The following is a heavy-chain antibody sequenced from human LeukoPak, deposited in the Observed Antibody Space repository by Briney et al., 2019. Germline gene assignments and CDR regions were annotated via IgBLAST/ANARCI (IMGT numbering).Heavy chain of an antibody. V-gene: IGHV1-18*04. Sequence: ASVKVSCKASGYTFTSYGISWVRQAPGQGLEWRGWISAYNGNTNYAQKLQGRVTMTTDTSTSTAYMELRSLSSDDTAVYDCARVFARGVIITYYFDYWGQGTLVTVSS. CDR1: GYTFTSYG. CDR2: ISAYNGNT. J-gene: IGHJ4*02. D-gene: IGHD3-10*01. CDR3: ARVFARGVIITYYFDY.